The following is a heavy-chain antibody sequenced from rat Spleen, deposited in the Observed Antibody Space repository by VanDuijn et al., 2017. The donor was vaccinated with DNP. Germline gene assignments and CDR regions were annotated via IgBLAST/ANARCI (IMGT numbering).Heavy chain of an antibody. CDR1: GFTFGNYG. CDR2: IGTGGGDT. Sequence: EVQLVESGGGLVQPGRSLKLSCAASGFTFGNYGLAWVRQTPTNGLEWVASIGTGGGDTYYRNSVKGRFTISRDNAKSTLYLQMDSLRSEDTATYYCAGRPPPTRGPFDYWGQGVTVTVSS. J-gene: IGHJ2*01. V-gene: IGHV5S14*01. CDR3: AGRPPPTRGPFDY. D-gene: IGHD1-4*01.